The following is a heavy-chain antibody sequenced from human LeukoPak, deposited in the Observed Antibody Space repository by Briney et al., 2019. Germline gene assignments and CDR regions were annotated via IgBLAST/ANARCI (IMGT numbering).Heavy chain of an antibody. D-gene: IGHD3-22*01. Sequence: GGSLRLSCAASGFTFRSYAMNWVRQAPGKGLEWVSVISDTGGSTYYAASVKGRFTISRDSSKNTLHLQMNSLRAEDTAVYYCAKTYYSDSFDYWGRGTLVTVSS. CDR2: ISDTGGST. V-gene: IGHV3-23*01. J-gene: IGHJ4*02. CDR1: GFTFRSYA. CDR3: AKTYYSDSFDY.